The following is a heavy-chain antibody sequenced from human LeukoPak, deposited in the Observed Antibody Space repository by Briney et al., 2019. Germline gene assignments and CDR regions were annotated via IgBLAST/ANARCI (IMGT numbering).Heavy chain of an antibody. CDR2: ISWNSGSI. CDR1: GFTLDDYA. Sequence: GRSLRLSCAASGFTLDDYAMHWVRQAPGEGLEWVSGISWNSGSIGCADCVKARFTISRENAKNSLYLQMNSLRAEDTALYYCAKGRHLPGDYFDYWGQGTLVTVSS. CDR3: AKGRHLPGDYFDY. J-gene: IGHJ4*02. V-gene: IGHV3-9*01.